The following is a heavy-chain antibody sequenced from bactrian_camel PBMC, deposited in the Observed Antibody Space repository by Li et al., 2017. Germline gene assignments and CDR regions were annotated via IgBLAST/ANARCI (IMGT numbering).Heavy chain of an antibody. CDR2: LKSDGTT. V-gene: IGHV3S53*01. CDR3: AADLKSRGSWYYRRAADFEY. D-gene: IGHD6*01. J-gene: IGHJ6*01. Sequence: HVQLVESGGGSVQIGGSLTLACAASGYTYNRNCMAWFRQAPGNECELVSTLKSDGTTFTADSVKGRFTISLDNAKNTVYLQMNTLKPEDTGMYYCAADLKSRGSWYYRRAADFEYWGLGTQVTVS. CDR1: GYTYNRNC.